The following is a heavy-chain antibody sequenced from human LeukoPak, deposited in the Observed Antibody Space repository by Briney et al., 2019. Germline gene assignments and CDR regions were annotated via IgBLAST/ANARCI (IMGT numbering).Heavy chain of an antibody. CDR2: INPSSGGT. J-gene: IGHJ3*02. V-gene: IGHV1-2*02. Sequence: ASVKVTCKASGYTFTGYYMHWVRQPPGQELEWMGWINPSSGGTNYAQKFQGRVTMTMDTSISTAYMELSRLTSDDTAVYYWAGRSVRGGAFDIGGQGTMVTVSS. CDR1: GYTFTGYY. CDR3: AGRSVRGGAFDI. D-gene: IGHD3-10*01.